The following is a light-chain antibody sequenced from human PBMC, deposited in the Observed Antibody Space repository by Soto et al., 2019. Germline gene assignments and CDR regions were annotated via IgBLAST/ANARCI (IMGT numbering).Light chain of an antibody. V-gene: IGLV1-51*01. CDR2: DNN. CDR3: GTYDSILSSFD. Sequence: QSLLTQPPSVSAAPGQKVTISCSGSSSNIGNNYVSWYQQFPGTAPKFLIYDNNQRPSEIPDRFSGSTSGTSATLVITGLQTGDEAYYYCGTYDSILSSFDFGSGTKV. J-gene: IGLJ1*01. CDR1: SSNIGNNY.